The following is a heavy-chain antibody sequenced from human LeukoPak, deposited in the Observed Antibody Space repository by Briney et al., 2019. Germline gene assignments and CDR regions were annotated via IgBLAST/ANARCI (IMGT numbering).Heavy chain of an antibody. Sequence: ASVKVSCKASGYTFTGYYMHWVRQAPGQGLEWMGWINPDSGDTYYAQKFQGSITMTRDTSITTVYMELTRLTSDDTAVYYCAKENIIGGIVDGEDYWGQGTLVTVSS. CDR1: GYTFTGYY. V-gene: IGHV1-2*02. D-gene: IGHD3-16*01. CDR2: INPDSGDT. CDR3: AKENIIGGIVDGEDY. J-gene: IGHJ4*02.